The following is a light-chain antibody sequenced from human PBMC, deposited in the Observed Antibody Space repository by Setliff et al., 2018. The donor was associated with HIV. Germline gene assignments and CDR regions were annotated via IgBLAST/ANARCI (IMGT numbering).Light chain of an antibody. CDR2: DVS. V-gene: IGLV2-11*01. CDR1: SSDVGGYNF. CDR3: CSYAGTFLV. J-gene: IGLJ2*01. Sequence: VLTQPRSVSGSPGQSVTISCTGTSSDVGGYNFVSWYQQHPGKAPKFMIYDVSKRPSGVPDRFSGSKSGNTASLTISGLQAEDEADYYCCSYAGTFLVFGGGTKVTVL.